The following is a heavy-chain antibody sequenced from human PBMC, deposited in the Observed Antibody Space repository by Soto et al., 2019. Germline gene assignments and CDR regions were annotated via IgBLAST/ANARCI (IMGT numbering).Heavy chain of an antibody. V-gene: IGHV1-69*12. J-gene: IGHJ6*02. Sequence: QVQLVQSGAEVKTPGYSVKVSCKASGGTFSSYAFTWVRQAPGQGFEWMGGSIPMFRTPNSAQKFHGRVTITADESTSTVYMELSSLRSEDTAVYYCGRDRKTQSFSYYCYYGMDVWGQGTTVTVSS. CDR1: GGTFSSYA. CDR2: SIPMFRTP. CDR3: GRDRKTQSFSYYCYYGMDV.